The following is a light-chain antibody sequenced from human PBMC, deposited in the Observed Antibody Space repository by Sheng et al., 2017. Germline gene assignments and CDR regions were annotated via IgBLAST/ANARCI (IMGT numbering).Light chain of an antibody. CDR2: GAV. V-gene: IGKV3-15*01. CDR1: RSVGGD. J-gene: IGKJ4*01. CDR3: QQYNNWPAT. Sequence: EVVMTQSPATLSVSPGERVTLSCRASRSVGGDVAWYQQIPGQSPRLLIYGAVTRGTGVPARFRGVGSGTEFTLTISSLQSEDFAVYYCQQYNNWPATFGGGATVEI.